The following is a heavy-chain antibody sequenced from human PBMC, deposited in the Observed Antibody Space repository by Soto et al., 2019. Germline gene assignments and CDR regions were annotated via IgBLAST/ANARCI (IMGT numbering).Heavy chain of an antibody. J-gene: IGHJ6*02. CDR3: ARVIVVVPAASCRVYYYGMDV. CDR1: GYTFTSYG. D-gene: IGHD2-2*01. V-gene: IGHV1-18*01. Sequence: QVQLVQSGAEVKKPGASVKVSCKASGYTFTSYGISWVRQAPGQGLEWMGWISAYNGNTNYAQKLQGRVTMTTDTSTSTAYMELRSLRSDDTAVYYCARVIVVVPAASCRVYYYGMDVWGQGTTVTVSS. CDR2: ISAYNGNT.